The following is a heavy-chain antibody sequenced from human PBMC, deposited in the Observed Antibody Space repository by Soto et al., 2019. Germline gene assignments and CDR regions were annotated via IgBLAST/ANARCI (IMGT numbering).Heavy chain of an antibody. CDR3: AKGRVCGEHQLLCDIHY. CDR1: GFTFDDYA. Sequence: GGSLRLSCAASGFTFDDYAMHWVRQAPGKGLEWVSGISWNSGSIGYADSVKGRFTISRDNAKNSLYLQMNSLRAEDTALYYCAKGRVCGEHQLLCDIHYWGQGTLVTGSS. J-gene: IGHJ4*02. D-gene: IGHD2-2*01. CDR2: ISWNSGSI. V-gene: IGHV3-9*01.